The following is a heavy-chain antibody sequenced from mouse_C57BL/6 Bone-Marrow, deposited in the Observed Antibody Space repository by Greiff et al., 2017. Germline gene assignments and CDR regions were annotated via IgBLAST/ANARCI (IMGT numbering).Heavy chain of an antibody. CDR2: FHPYNDDT. D-gene: IGHD2-3*01. J-gene: IGHJ3*01. Sequence: VQRVESGAELVKPGASVKMSCKASGYTFTTYPIEWMKQNHGKSLEWIGNFHPYNDDTKYNEKFKGKATLTVEKSSSTVYLELIRLRSDDSAVYYCARGGGGYYVVPFAYWGQGTLVTVSA. CDR3: ARGGGGYYVVPFAY. CDR1: GYTFTTYP. V-gene: IGHV1-47*01.